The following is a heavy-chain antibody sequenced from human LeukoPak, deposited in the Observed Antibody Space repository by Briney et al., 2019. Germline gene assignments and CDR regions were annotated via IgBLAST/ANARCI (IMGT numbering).Heavy chain of an antibody. CDR1: GGSISSGGYY. D-gene: IGHD6-19*01. Sequence: SQTLSLTCTVSGGSISSGGYYWSWIRQHPGKGLEWIGYIYYSGSTYYNPSLKSRVTISVDTSKNQFSLKLSSVTAADTAVYYCVRDQEIAVAGTDGMDVWGQGTTVTVSS. CDR3: VRDQEIAVAGTDGMDV. CDR2: IYYSGST. J-gene: IGHJ6*02. V-gene: IGHV4-31*03.